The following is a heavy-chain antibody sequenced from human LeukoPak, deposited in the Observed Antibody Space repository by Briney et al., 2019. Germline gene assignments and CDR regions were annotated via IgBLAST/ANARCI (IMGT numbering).Heavy chain of an antibody. Sequence: GGSLRLSCAASGFTFSSYAMSWVRQAPGKGLEWVSAISGSGGSTYYADSVKGRFTISRDNSKNTLYLQMNSLRAEDTAVYYCAKDSQQLVHPDAFDIWAKGQWSPSLQ. J-gene: IGHJ3*02. CDR3: AKDSQQLVHPDAFDI. V-gene: IGHV3-23*01. CDR1: GFTFSSYA. CDR2: ISGSGGST. D-gene: IGHD6-13*01.